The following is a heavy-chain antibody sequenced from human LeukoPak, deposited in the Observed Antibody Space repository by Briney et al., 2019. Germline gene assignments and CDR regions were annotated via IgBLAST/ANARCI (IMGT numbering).Heavy chain of an antibody. CDR1: GYSFTSYW. D-gene: IGHD3-10*01. V-gene: IGHV5-51*01. Sequence: NRGESLKISCKGSGYSFTSYWIGWVRQMPGKGLEWMGIIYPGDSDTRYSPSFQGQVTISADKSISTAYLQWSSLKASDTAMYYCARLNMVRGVIISLGYWGQGTLVTVSS. CDR3: ARLNMVRGVIISLGY. J-gene: IGHJ4*02. CDR2: IYPGDSDT.